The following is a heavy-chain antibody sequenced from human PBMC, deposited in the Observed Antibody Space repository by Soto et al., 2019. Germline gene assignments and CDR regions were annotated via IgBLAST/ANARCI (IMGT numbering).Heavy chain of an antibody. CDR1: GGTFSSYA. V-gene: IGHV1-69*13. CDR3: ARGMNRRFGELMDYFDY. J-gene: IGHJ4*02. CDR2: IIPIFGTA. D-gene: IGHD3-10*01. Sequence: ASVKVSCKASGGTFSSYAISWVRQAPGQGLEWMGGIIPIFGTANYAQKFQGRVTITADESTSTAYMELSSLRSEDTAVYYCARGMNRRFGELMDYFDYWGQGTLVTVSS.